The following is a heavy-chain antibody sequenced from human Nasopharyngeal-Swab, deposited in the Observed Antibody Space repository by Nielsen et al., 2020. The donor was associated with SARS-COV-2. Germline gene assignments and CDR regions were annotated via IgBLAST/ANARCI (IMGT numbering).Heavy chain of an antibody. Sequence: SETLSLTCAVYGGSFSGYYWSWIRQPPGKGLEWIGEINHSGSTNYNPSLKSRVTISVDTSKNQFSLKLSSVTAAGTAVYYCARDSAAAGTVFDYWGQGTLVTVSS. D-gene: IGHD6-13*01. CDR2: INHSGST. CDR1: GGSFSGYY. V-gene: IGHV4-34*01. CDR3: ARDSAAAGTVFDY. J-gene: IGHJ4*02.